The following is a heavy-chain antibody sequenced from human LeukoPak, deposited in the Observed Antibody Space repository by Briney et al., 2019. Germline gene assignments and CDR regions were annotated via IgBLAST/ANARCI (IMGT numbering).Heavy chain of an antibody. J-gene: IGHJ4*02. D-gene: IGHD6-19*01. Sequence: PGGSLRLSCAASGFTISSYAMSWVRQAPGKELEWVSAISGSGGSTYYADSVKGRFTISRDNSKNTLYLQMNSLRAEDTAVYYCATTPGYSSGWYESGFGYWGQGTLVTVSS. CDR1: GFTISSYA. CDR3: ATTPGYSSGWYESGFGY. CDR2: ISGSGGST. V-gene: IGHV3-23*01.